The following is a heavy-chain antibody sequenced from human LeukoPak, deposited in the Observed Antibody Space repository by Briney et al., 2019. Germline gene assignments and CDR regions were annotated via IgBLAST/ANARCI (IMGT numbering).Heavy chain of an antibody. CDR3: ARDGIEYGSGNFYSNGMDV. D-gene: IGHD3-10*01. J-gene: IGHJ6*02. Sequence: SVKVSCKASGGTFSSYAISWVRQAPGQGLEWMGRIIPILGIANCAQKFQGRVTMTTDTSTSTAYMELRSLRSDDTAVYYCARDGIEYGSGNFYSNGMDVWGQGTTVTVSS. V-gene: IGHV1-69*04. CDR2: IIPILGIA. CDR1: GGTFSSYA.